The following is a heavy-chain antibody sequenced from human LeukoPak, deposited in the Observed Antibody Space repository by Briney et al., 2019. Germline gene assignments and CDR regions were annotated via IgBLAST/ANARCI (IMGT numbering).Heavy chain of an antibody. CDR2: IRYDGSNK. J-gene: IGHJ4*02. CDR1: GFTFSSYG. D-gene: IGHD2-8*01. CDR3: AKDLPGYCTNGVCPYFDY. Sequence: GGSLRLSCAASGFTFSSYGMHRVRQAPGKGLEWVAFIRYDGSNKYYADSVKGRFTISRDNSKNTLYLQMNSLRAEDTAVYYCAKDLPGYCTNGVCPYFDYWGQGTLVTVSS. V-gene: IGHV3-30*02.